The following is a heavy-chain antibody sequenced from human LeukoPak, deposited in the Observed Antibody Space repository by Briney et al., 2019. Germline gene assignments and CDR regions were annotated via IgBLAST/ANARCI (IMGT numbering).Heavy chain of an antibody. V-gene: IGHV3-33*01. CDR1: GFSFSSYG. CDR2: IWYDGSNK. D-gene: IGHD3-10*01. J-gene: IGHJ4*02. Sequence: PGGSLRLSCAASGFSFSSYGMHWVRQDPGKGLEWVAVIWYDGSNKYYADSVKGRFTISRDNSKNTLYLQMNSLRAEDTAVYYCARELRRGFDYWGQGTLVTVSS. CDR3: ARELRRGFDY.